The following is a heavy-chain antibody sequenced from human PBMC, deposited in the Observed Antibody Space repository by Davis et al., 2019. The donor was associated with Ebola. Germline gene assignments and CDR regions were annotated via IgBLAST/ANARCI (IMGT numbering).Heavy chain of an antibody. CDR2: ISGSGGST. V-gene: IGHV3-23*01. CDR3: AKTYGYCTGGVCYLRYYYYYGMDV. Sequence: ETLSLTCTVSGGSISSGDYYWSWIRQPPGKGLEWVSAISGSGGSTYYADSVKGRFTISRDNSKNTLYLQMNSLRAEDTAVYYCAKTYGYCTGGVCYLRYYYYYGMDVWGQGTTVTVSS. CDR1: GGSISSGDYY. J-gene: IGHJ6*02. D-gene: IGHD2-8*02.